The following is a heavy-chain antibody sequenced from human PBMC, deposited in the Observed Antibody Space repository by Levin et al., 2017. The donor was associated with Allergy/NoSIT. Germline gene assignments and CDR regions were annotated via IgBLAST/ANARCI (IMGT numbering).Heavy chain of an antibody. CDR2: IYYSGST. J-gene: IGHJ6*02. CDR3: ARGEYYYGSGSYPDYYYYGMDV. Sequence: PSETLSLTCTVSGGSISSYYWSWIRQPPGKGLEWIGYIYYSGSTNYNPSLKSRVTISVDTSKNQFSLKLSSVTAADTAVYYCARGEYYYGSGSYPDYYYYGMDVWGQGTTVTVSS. V-gene: IGHV4-59*01. CDR1: GGSISSYY. D-gene: IGHD3-10*01.